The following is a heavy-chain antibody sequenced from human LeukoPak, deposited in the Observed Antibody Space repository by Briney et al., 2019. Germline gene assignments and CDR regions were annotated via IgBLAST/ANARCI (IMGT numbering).Heavy chain of an antibody. V-gene: IGHV3-7*01. CDR2: IKQDGSEK. Sequence: GGSLRLSCAPSGFTFSIFWMRWVPEAPGGGGGWVVNIKQDGSEKYYVDSVKGRFTISRDNAKNSLYLQMNSLRAEDTAVYYCARDYDILYYYGMDVWGQGTTVTVSS. CDR1: GFTFSIFW. CDR3: ARDYDILYYYGMDV. J-gene: IGHJ6*02. D-gene: IGHD3-9*01.